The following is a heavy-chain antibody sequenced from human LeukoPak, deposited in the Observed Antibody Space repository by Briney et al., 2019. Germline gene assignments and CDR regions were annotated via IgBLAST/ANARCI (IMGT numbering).Heavy chain of an antibody. V-gene: IGHV4-59*01. CDR1: GGSINNYY. CDR2: IYYSGST. D-gene: IGHD2-21*01. Sequence: SETLSLTCTVSGGSINNYYWSWIRQPPGKGLEWVGCIYYSGSTNYNPSLKSRVTISVGTSKNQFSLKVSSVTAADTAVYYCARSRLWFDYWGQGTLVTVSS. CDR3: ARSRLWFDY. J-gene: IGHJ4*02.